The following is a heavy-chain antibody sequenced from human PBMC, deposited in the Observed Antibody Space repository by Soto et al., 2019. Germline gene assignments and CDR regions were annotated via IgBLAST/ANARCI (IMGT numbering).Heavy chain of an antibody. CDR3: AKLCCASSSCHFTGWLDP. V-gene: IGHV4-31*03. CDR1: GDSISGGASF. J-gene: IGHJ5*02. D-gene: IGHD2-15*01. Sequence: SETLSLTCTVSGDSISGGASFWSWIRQPPGKGLEWIANVYYSGSSYYNPSLKSRLTISVDTTKNQFSLQLKSMTAADTAVYYCAKLCCASSSCHFTGWLDPWGQGTLVTVSS. CDR2: VYYSGSS.